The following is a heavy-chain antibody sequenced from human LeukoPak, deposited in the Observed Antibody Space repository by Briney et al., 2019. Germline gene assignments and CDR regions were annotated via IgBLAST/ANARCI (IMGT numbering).Heavy chain of an antibody. CDR3: AKMEGSSWYSDYFYYMDV. V-gene: IGHV4-59*01. CDR1: GVSISTYY. Sequence: SETLSLTCTVSGVSISTYYWSWSWIRQPPGKGLEWIVYIYYTGSTNYTPSLKSRVTISVDTSKNQFSLKLSSVTAADTAVYYCAKMEGSSWYSDYFYYMDVWGKGTTVTVSS. J-gene: IGHJ6*03. D-gene: IGHD6-13*01. CDR2: IYYTGST.